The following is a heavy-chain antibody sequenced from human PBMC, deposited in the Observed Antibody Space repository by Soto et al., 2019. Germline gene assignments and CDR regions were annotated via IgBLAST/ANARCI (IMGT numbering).Heavy chain of an antibody. V-gene: IGHV3-23*01. D-gene: IGHD6-13*01. J-gene: IGHJ6*02. CDR2: ISGSGGIT. CDR1: GFTFRSYA. CDR3: AKGTRKGAACTNGMDV. Sequence: EVQLLESGGGLVQPGGSMRLSCAASGFTFRSYAMSWVRQAPGKGLEWVSAISGSGGITYDADSVKGRFTISRDNSKNTRYLQMNSLRAEDMDVYYCAKGTRKGAACTNGMDVWCQGTTVTV.